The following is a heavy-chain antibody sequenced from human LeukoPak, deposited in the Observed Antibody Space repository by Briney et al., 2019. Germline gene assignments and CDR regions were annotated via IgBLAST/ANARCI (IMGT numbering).Heavy chain of an antibody. J-gene: IGHJ6*03. CDR1: GFTFDDYA. D-gene: IGHD6-13*01. CDR3: AKGRQHSSSWYYYYMDV. V-gene: IGHV3-9*01. Sequence: PGRSLRLSCAASGFTFDDYAMHWVRQAPGKGLEWVSGISWNSGSIGYADSMKGRFTISRDNAKNSLYLQMNSLRAEDTALYYCAKGRQHSSSWYYYYMDVWGKGTTVTVSS. CDR2: ISWNSGSI.